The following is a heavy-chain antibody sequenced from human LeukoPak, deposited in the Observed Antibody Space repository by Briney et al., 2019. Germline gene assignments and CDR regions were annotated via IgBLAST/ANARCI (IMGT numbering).Heavy chain of an antibody. D-gene: IGHD4-17*01. CDR3: ARIITVPYFDC. J-gene: IGHJ4*02. CDR2: INHSGST. Sequence: SETLSLTCAVYGGSFSGYHWIWIRQPPGKGLEWIGEINHSGSTNYNPSLKSRVTISVDTSKNQFSLKLSSVTAADTAVYYCARIITVPYFDCWGQGTLVTVSS. CDR1: GGSFSGYH. V-gene: IGHV4-34*01.